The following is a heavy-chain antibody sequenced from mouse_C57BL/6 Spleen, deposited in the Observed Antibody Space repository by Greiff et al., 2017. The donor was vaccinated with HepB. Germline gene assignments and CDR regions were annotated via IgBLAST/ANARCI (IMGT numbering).Heavy chain of an antibody. CDR2: INPSNGGT. J-gene: IGHJ2*01. CDR3: ARDWAYYFDY. D-gene: IGHD4-1*01. V-gene: IGHV1-53*01. CDR1: GYTFTSYW. Sequence: QVHVKQSGTELVKPGASVKLSCKASGYTFTSYWMHWVKQRPGQGLEWIGNINPSNGGTNYNEKFKSKATLTVDKSSSTAYMQLSSLTSEDSAVYDCARDWAYYFDYWGQGTTLTVSS.